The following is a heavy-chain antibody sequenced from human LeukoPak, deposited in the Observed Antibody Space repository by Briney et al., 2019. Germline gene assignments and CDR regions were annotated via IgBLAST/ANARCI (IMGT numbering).Heavy chain of an antibody. CDR2: ISAYNGNT. CDR1: GYTFTSYG. V-gene: IGHV1-18*01. J-gene: IGHJ4*02. CDR3: ASHGHQRTFDY. Sequence: WASVKVSCKASGYTFTSYGIGWVRQAPGQGLEWMGWISAYNGNTNYAQKLQGRVTMTTDTSTSTAYMELRSLRSDDTAVYYCASHGHQRTFDYWGQGTLVTVSS.